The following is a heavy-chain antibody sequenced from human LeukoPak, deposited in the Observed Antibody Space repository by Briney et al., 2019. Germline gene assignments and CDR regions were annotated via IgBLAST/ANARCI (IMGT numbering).Heavy chain of an antibody. D-gene: IGHD6-19*01. CDR3: ARVRAVAGTVNFDY. Sequence: ASVKVSCKASGYTFTGYYMHWVRQAPGQGPEWMGWINPNSGGTNYAQKFQGRVTMTRDTSISTAYMELSRLRSDDTAVYYCARVRAVAGTVNFDYWGQGTLVTVSS. CDR1: GYTFTGYY. J-gene: IGHJ4*02. V-gene: IGHV1-2*02. CDR2: INPNSGGT.